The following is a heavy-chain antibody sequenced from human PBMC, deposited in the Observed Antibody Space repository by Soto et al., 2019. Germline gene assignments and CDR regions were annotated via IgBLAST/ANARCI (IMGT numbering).Heavy chain of an antibody. CDR1: GFTFSSNA. J-gene: IGHJ4*02. V-gene: IGHV3-23*01. CDR2: VSASGGGT. CDR3: ATSRGLPRGYFDY. D-gene: IGHD2-15*01. Sequence: GSLRLSCAASGFTFSSNAMSWVRQAPGKGLEWVSAVSASGGGTYYADSVEGRLTISRDNSKNTLYLQMSSLRAEDTAVYYCATSRGLPRGYFDYWGQGTLVTVSS.